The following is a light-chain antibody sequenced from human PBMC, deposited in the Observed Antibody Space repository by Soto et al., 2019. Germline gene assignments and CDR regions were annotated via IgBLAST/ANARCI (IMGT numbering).Light chain of an antibody. Sequence: PVLAQPPSVSGSPGQSVTISCTGTSSDFGSYKFVSSYQHHPGKVPKVIIYETSERPSGVSDRFSGSKSGNTASLTISGLQAEDEADYYCFSFTSTNTHVFGSGTKVTVL. CDR1: SSDFGSYKF. V-gene: IGLV2-23*01. CDR3: FSFTSTNTHV. CDR2: ETS. J-gene: IGLJ1*01.